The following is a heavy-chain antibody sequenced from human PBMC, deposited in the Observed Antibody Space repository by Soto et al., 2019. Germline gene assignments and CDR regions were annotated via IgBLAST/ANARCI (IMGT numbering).Heavy chain of an antibody. CDR1: GFDFDNYE. CDR2: ISYSGSTI. J-gene: IGHJ6*02. V-gene: IGHV3-48*03. Sequence: GGSLRLSCAASGFDFDNYEMNWVRQAPGKGLEWISFISYSGSTIYFADSVRGRFSISRDNSKNSLFLQMSSLRAEDSAIYYCARGAGFFYGVDVWGQGTT. CDR3: ARGAGFFYGVDV.